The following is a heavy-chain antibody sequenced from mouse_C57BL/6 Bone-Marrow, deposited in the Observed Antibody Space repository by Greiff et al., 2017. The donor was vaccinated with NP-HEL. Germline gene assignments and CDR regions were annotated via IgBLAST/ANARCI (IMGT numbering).Heavy chain of an antibody. Sequence: EVMLVESGGGLVQPGGSLSLSCAASGFTFTDYYMSWVRQPPGKALEWLGFIRNKANGYTTEYSASVKGRFTISRDNSQSILYLQMNALRAEDSATYYCARYGGAQGFFDYWGQGTTLTVSS. CDR2: IRNKANGYTT. CDR3: ARYGGAQGFFDY. D-gene: IGHD3-2*02. V-gene: IGHV7-3*01. CDR1: GFTFTDYY. J-gene: IGHJ2*01.